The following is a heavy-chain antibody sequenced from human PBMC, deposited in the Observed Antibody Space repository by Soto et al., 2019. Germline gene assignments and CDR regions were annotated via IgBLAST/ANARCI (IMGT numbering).Heavy chain of an antibody. Sequence: SETLSLTCTVSGGSISSSSYYWGWIRQPPGKGLEWIGSIYYSGSTYYNPSLKSRVTISVDTSKNQFSLKLSSVTAADTAVYYCARHAGNSRPYYYGMDVWGQGTTVTVSS. CDR3: ARHAGNSRPYYYGMDV. V-gene: IGHV4-39*01. D-gene: IGHD6-6*01. CDR2: IYYSGST. CDR1: GGSISSSSYY. J-gene: IGHJ6*02.